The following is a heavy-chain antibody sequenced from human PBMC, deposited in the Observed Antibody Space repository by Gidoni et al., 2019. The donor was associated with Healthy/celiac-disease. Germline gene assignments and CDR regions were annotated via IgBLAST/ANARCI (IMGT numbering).Heavy chain of an antibody. V-gene: IGHV1-58*01. CDR1: GFTFTSSA. Sequence: QMPLVQSGPEVKKPGTSVKVSCKASGFTFTSSAVRWVRQARGQRLVWIGWIGVGSGNTNYAQKFQERVTSTRDMSTSTAYMELSSLRSEDTAVYYCAADPRVQVLDYYGSGSYRYWGQGTLVTVSS. CDR2: IGVGSGNT. D-gene: IGHD3-10*01. J-gene: IGHJ4*02. CDR3: AADPRVQVLDYYGSGSYRY.